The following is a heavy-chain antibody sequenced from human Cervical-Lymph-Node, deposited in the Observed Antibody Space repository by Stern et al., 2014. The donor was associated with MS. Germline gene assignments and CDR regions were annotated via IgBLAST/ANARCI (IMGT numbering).Heavy chain of an antibody. V-gene: IGHV1-46*01. Sequence: QVQLVESGPEVKKPGASVMVSCTPSGYTFTNYYIHWVRQAPGPGLEWMGIINPNGSVTATAQKFQGRRTMTRDTATTTVYMRLITLTSEDTAMYYCTRAVVVVGREWGQGTLVFVAS. CDR1: GYTFTNYY. D-gene: IGHD2-2*01. J-gene: IGHJ4*02. CDR2: INPNGSVT. CDR3: TRAVVVVGRE.